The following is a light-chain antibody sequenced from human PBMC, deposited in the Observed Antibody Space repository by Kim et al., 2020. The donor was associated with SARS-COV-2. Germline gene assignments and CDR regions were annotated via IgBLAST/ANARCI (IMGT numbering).Light chain of an antibody. V-gene: IGKV1-5*03. J-gene: IGKJ1*01. Sequence: DIQMTQSPSTLSASVGDRVTITCRASQNIFTWLAWYQQKPGKAPKLLMFKASTLETGVPSRFSGDVSGTEFTLTISSLQPDDFATYFCQQYNLYPWTFGQGTKVDIK. CDR1: QNIFTW. CDR3: QQYNLYPWT. CDR2: KAS.